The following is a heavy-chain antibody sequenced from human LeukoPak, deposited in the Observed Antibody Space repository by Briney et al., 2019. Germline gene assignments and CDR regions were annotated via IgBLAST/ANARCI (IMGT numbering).Heavy chain of an antibody. CDR2: IYPRDSDS. CDR3: ARTSGYNYWEHCDY. Sequence: LGESLKISCQGSGYSFTSYWIGWVRQMPGKGLEWMAMIYPRDSDSRYRPSFQGQVTISADKSINTVYLQWSSLKASGTAMYYCARTSGYNYWEHCDYWGQGTLVTVSS. V-gene: IGHV5-51*01. D-gene: IGHD5-24*01. J-gene: IGHJ4*02. CDR1: GYSFTSYW.